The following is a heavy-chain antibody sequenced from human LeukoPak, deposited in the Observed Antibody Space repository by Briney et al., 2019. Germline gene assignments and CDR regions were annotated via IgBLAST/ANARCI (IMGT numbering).Heavy chain of an antibody. V-gene: IGHV3-74*01. CDR1: GFTFSSYW. CDR3: ARAEYYYYGMDV. CDR2: INSDGSST. Sequence: GGSLRLSCAASGFTFSSYWMHWVRQAPGKGLVWVSRINSDGSSTNYADSVKGRFTISRDNAKNMLYLQMNSLRAEDTAVCYCARAEYYYYGMDVWGQGTTVTVSS. J-gene: IGHJ6*02.